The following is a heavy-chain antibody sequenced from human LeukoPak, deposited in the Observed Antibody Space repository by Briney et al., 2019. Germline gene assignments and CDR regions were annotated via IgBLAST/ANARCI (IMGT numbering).Heavy chain of an antibody. CDR1: GYIFMNFG. V-gene: IGHV1-18*01. CDR2: ISAYNGDT. CDR3: ARSGDGNWFDP. J-gene: IGHJ5*02. Sequence: EASVKVSCKASGYIFMNFGMGWVRQAPGQGLEWLGWISAYNGDTNYAQKFRGRVTMTTDTSTSTAYMEVRSLTSDDTAIYYCARSGDGNWFDPWGQGTLVIVSP.